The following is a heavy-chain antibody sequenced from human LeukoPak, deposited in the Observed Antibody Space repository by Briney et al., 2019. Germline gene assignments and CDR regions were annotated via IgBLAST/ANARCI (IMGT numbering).Heavy chain of an antibody. CDR1: GGSISCYY. CDR2: IYYSGST. J-gene: IGHJ4*02. D-gene: IGHD5-18*01. CDR3: ARAGSYGVWFDY. Sequence: NSSVTLSLTCTVSGGSISCYYWSWLRQPPGKGLVGLGYIYYSGSTNYNPSLKSRVTISVDTSKNQFSLKLSSVTAADTAVYYCARAGSYGVWFDYWGQGTLVTVSS. V-gene: IGHV4-59*01.